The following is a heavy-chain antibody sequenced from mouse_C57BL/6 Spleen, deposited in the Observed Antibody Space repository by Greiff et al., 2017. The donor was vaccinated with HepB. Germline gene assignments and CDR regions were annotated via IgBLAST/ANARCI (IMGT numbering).Heavy chain of an antibody. D-gene: IGHD2-1*01. J-gene: IGHJ4*01. V-gene: IGHV1-64*01. Sequence: VQLQQPGAELVKPGASVKLSCKASGYTFTSYWMHWVKQRPGQGLEWIGMIHPNSGSTNYNEKFKSKATLTVDKSSSTAYMQLSSLTSEDSAVYYCARADYYGSHYYAMDYWGQGTSVTVSS. CDR3: ARADYYGSHYYAMDY. CDR2: IHPNSGST. CDR1: GYTFTSYW.